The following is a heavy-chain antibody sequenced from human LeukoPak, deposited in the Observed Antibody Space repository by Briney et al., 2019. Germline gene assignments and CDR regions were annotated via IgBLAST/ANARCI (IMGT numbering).Heavy chain of an antibody. V-gene: IGHV4-38-2*02. Sequence: PSETLSLTCTVSGYSISTGYYWDWIRQPPGKGLEWIGTFYHGGSTYYNPSLKSRVTISVDTSKNQFSLKLSSVTAADTAVYYCARTVVAHFPDVWGKGTTVTVSS. CDR3: ARTVVAHFPDV. CDR1: GYSISTGYY. CDR2: FYHGGST. J-gene: IGHJ6*04. D-gene: IGHD2-2*01.